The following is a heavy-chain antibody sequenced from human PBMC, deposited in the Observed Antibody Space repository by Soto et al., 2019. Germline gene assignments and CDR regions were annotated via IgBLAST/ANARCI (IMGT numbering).Heavy chain of an antibody. Sequence: QLQLLQSGAELKQPGASVKVTCKASGYTFRNFGISWVRQAPGQGLEWMGWICAYNANANYAQKFQGRLTMTADTSTSTAYMELRSLRSDDTAVYYFVRENSYFDYWGQGTLVTVSS. J-gene: IGHJ4*02. CDR3: VRENSYFDY. CDR2: ICAYNANA. CDR1: GYTFRNFG. V-gene: IGHV1-18*01.